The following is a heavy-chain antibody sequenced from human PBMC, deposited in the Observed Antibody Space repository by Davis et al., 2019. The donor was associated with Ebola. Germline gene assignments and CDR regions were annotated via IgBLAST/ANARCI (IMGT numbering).Heavy chain of an antibody. V-gene: IGHV3-33*01. CDR1: GYTFTNYY. Sequence: SCKASGYTFTNYYMHCVRQAPGKGLEWGAVIWYEGSNKYFADSVKGRFTISRDNSKNTLYLQMNSLRAEDTAVYYCARNSPGGEVDYWGQGTLVTVSS. J-gene: IGHJ4*02. D-gene: IGHD4-23*01. CDR2: IWYEGSNK. CDR3: ARNSPGGEVDY.